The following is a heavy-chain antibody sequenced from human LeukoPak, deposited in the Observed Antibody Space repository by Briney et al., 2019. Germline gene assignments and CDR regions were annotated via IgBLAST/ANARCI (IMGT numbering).Heavy chain of an antibody. Sequence: SVKVSCKASGYTFTSYGISWVRQPPGQGLEWMGGIIPIFGTANYAQKFQGRVTITADESTSTAYMELSSLRSEDTAVYYCARAWDWGQGTLVTVSS. CDR2: IIPIFGTA. D-gene: IGHD1-26*01. J-gene: IGHJ4*02. CDR3: ARAWD. V-gene: IGHV1-69*13. CDR1: GYTFTSYG.